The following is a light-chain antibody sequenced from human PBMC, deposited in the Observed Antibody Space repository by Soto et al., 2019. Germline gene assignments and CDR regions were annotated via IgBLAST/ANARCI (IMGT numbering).Light chain of an antibody. CDR3: YLYYVDSVI. J-gene: IGLJ2*01. CDR2: DTS. CDR1: TGAVTSGHY. V-gene: IGLV7-46*01. Sequence: QAVVTQEPSLTVSPGGTVTLTCGSSTGAVTSGHYPYWFQQKPGQAPTTLIYDTSNKPSWTPARFSGSLVGGKAALTLSGARPEDEAKYYCYLYYVDSVIFGGGTKLTVL.